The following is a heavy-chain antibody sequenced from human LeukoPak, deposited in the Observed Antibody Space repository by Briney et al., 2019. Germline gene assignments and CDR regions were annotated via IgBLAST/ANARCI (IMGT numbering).Heavy chain of an antibody. J-gene: IGHJ4*02. D-gene: IGHD6-13*01. CDR3: ARVGSDSSWFDY. CDR2: INPNSGGT. Sequence: ASVKASCKASGYSFNNYGISWVRQAPGQGPEWMGWINPNSGGTNYAQKFQGRVTMTRDTSISTAYMELHRLRSDDTAVYFCARVGSDSSWFDYWGQGALVTVSS. CDR1: GYSFNNYG. V-gene: IGHV1-2*02.